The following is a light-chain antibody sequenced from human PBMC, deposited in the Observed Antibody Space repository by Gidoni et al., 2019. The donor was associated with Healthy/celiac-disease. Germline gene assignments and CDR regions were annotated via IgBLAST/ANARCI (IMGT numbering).Light chain of an antibody. CDR2: QDS. J-gene: IGLJ2*01. CDR1: KLGDKY. Sequence: SYELTQPPSVYVSPGQTASITCSGDKLGDKYACWYQQKPGQSPVLVIYQDSKRPSGNPERFSGSNSGNTATLTISGTQAMDEADYYCQAWDSSTVVFGGGTKLTVL. V-gene: IGLV3-1*01. CDR3: QAWDSSTVV.